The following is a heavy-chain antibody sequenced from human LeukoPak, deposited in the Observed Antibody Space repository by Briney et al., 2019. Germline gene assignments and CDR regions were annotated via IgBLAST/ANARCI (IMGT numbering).Heavy chain of an antibody. CDR1: GGSISSYY. J-gene: IGHJ4*02. CDR2: IYYSGST. CDR3: AMSYGSSGYYRY. V-gene: IGHV4-59*01. Sequence: PSETLSLTCTVSGGSISSYYWSWIRQPPGKGLEWIGYIYYSGSTNYNPSLKSRVTISVDTSKNQFSLKLSSVTAADTAVYYCAMSYGSSGYYRYWGQGTLVTVSS. D-gene: IGHD3-22*01.